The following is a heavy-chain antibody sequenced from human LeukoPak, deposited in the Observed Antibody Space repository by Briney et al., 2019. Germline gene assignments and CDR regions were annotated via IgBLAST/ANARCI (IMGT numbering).Heavy chain of an antibody. CDR3: ATESEMDR. V-gene: IGHV3-11*01. D-gene: IGHD2-8*01. J-gene: IGHJ4*02. CDR2: ISSSGNTI. Sequence: GGSLRLSCTASDFTFSDYYMNRIRQAPGKGLEWLSYISSSGNTIYYADSVQGRFTISRDNAKNSLYLQLNSLRAEDTAVYYCATESEMDRWGQGTLVTVSS. CDR1: DFTFSDYY.